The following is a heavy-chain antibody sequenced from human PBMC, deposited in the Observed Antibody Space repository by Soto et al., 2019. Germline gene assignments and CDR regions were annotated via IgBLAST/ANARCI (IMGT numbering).Heavy chain of an antibody. Sequence: GGSLRLSCAASGFTFSSYSMNWVRQAPGKGLEWDSYISSSSSTIYYADSVKGRFTISRDNAKNSLYLQMNSLRDEDTAVYYCARGGYYYDSSGYPRKFDYWGQGTLVTVSS. D-gene: IGHD3-22*01. CDR1: GFTFSSYS. CDR3: ARGGYYYDSSGYPRKFDY. V-gene: IGHV3-48*02. CDR2: ISSSSSTI. J-gene: IGHJ4*02.